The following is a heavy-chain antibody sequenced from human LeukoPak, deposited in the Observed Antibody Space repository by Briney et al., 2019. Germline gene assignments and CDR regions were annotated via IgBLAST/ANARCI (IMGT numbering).Heavy chain of an antibody. CDR3: ARDQFTTITFGGVIVN. Sequence: ASVKVSFKASGYTFTGYYMHWVRQAPGQGLEWMGWINPNSGGTNYAQKFQGRVTMTRDTSISTAYMELSRLRSDDTAVYYCARDQFTTITFGGVIVNWGQGTLVTVSS. J-gene: IGHJ4*02. CDR2: INPNSGGT. D-gene: IGHD3-16*02. CDR1: GYTFTGYY. V-gene: IGHV1-2*02.